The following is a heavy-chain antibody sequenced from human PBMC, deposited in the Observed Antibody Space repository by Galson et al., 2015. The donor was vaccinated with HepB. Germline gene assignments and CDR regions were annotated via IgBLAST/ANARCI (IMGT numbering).Heavy chain of an antibody. D-gene: IGHD2-2*02. Sequence: SLRLSCAASGFTFSRYTMNWVRQAPGNGLEWVSSISLSNSYIYYADSVKGRFSTSRDNANNSLYLQMNTLRAEDTAVYYCARAASAIYPGQKTPFDFWGQGTMVTVSS. V-gene: IGHV3-21*06. CDR1: GFTFSRYT. J-gene: IGHJ3*01. CDR3: ARAASAIYPGQKTPFDF. CDR2: ISLSNSYI.